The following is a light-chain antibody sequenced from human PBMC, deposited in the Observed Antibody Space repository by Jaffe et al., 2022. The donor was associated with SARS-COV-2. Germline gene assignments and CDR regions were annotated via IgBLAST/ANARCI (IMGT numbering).Light chain of an antibody. CDR1: SSDVGAYNY. CDR3: SSYTRSNTWV. Sequence: QSALTQPASVSGSPGQSISISCTGTSSDVGAYNYVSWYQQHPGKAPKLMIYDVSSRPSGVSDRFSGSKSGSTASLTISGLQAEDEADYYCSSYTRSNTWVFGGGTKLTVL. CDR2: DVS. V-gene: IGLV2-14*03. J-gene: IGLJ3*02.